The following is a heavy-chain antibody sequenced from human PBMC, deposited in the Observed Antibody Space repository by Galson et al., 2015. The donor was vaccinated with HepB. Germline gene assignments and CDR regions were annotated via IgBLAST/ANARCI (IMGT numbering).Heavy chain of an antibody. CDR1: GFTFDDYA. D-gene: IGHD3-22*01. J-gene: IGHJ4*02. V-gene: IGHV3-9*01. CDR2: ISWNSGSI. Sequence: SLRLSCAASGFTFDDYAMHWVRQAPGKGLEWVSGISWNSGSIGYADSVKGRFTISRDNAKNSLYLQMNSLRAEDTALYYCAKDEGYYDSSGGFDYWGQGTLVTVSS. CDR3: AKDEGYYDSSGGFDY.